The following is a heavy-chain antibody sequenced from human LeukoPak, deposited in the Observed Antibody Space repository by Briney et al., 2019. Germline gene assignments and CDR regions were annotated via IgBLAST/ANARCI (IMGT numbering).Heavy chain of an antibody. CDR1: GGSISSYY. J-gene: IGHJ3*02. CDR2: IYTSGST. D-gene: IGHD1-26*01. V-gene: IGHV4-4*07. Sequence: SETLSLTCTVSGGSISSYYWSWIRQPAGKGLEWIGRIYTSGSTNYNPSLKSRVTMSVDTSKDQFSLKLSSVTAADTAVYYCASPASGSYHDAFDIWGQGTMVTVSS. CDR3: ASPASGSYHDAFDI.